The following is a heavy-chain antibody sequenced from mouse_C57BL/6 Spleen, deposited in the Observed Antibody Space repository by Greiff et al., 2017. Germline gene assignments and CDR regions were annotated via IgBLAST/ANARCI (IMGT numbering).Heavy chain of an antibody. J-gene: IGHJ2*01. CDR2: IYPRSGNT. V-gene: IGHV1-81*01. D-gene: IGHD2-10*01. CDR3: ARGGLLLDY. CDR1: GYTFTSYG. Sequence: QVQLQQSGAELARPGASVKLSCKASGYTFTSYGISWVKQRTGQGLEWIGEIYPRSGNTYSNEKFKGKATLTADKSSRTAYMELRSLTSEDSAVYFCARGGLLLDYWGQGTTLTVSS.